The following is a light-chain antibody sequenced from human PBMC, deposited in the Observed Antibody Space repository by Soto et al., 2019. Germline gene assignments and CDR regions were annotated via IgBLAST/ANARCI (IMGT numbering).Light chain of an antibody. Sequence: DIQMTQSPSSLSASVGDRVTITCRASQHISDYINWYQQKPGKAPKLLIYAQSNLQSGVPSRFTGSRSGTAFSLTITSLQVEDFATYYWQQSYSAPQTVGQGTKVDSK. CDR3: QQSYSAPQT. V-gene: IGKV1-39*01. CDR2: AQS. J-gene: IGKJ1*01. CDR1: QHISDY.